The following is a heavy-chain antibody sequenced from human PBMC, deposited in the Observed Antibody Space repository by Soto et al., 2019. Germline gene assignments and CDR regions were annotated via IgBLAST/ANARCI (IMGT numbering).Heavy chain of an antibody. J-gene: IGHJ4*02. V-gene: IGHV3-30-3*01. CDR2: ISYDGSNK. CDR3: ARDPVLRFLEDKVGYFDY. CDR1: GFTFSSYA. Sequence: GGSLRLSCAASGFTFSSYAMHWVRQAPGKGLEWVAVISYDGSNKYYADSVKGRFTISRDNSKNTLYLQMNSLRAEDTAVYYCARDPVLRFLEDKVGYFDYWGQGTLVTVSS. D-gene: IGHD3-3*01.